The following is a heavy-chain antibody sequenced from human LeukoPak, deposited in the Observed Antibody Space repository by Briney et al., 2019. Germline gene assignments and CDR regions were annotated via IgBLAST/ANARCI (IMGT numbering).Heavy chain of an antibody. CDR1: GGTFSSYA. Sequence: ASVKVSCKASGGTFSSYAISWVRQAPGQGLEWMGGIIPIFGTANYAQKFRGRVSMTRDESVSTAYMELSGLTSDDTAVFYCARVRRLMQTFDVWGQGTMVTVSS. CDR3: ARVRRLMQTFDV. V-gene: IGHV1-69*05. D-gene: IGHD4/OR15-4a*01. J-gene: IGHJ3*01. CDR2: IIPIFGTA.